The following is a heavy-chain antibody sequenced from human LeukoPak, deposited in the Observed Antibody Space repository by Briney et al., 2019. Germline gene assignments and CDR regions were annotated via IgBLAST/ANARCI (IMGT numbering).Heavy chain of an antibody. CDR1: GFTFNSYA. D-gene: IGHD5-12*01. Sequence: GGSLRLSCAASGFTFNSYAMSWVRQAPGKGLEWVSAISGSGGSTYYVDSVKGRFTISRDNSRNTLYLQMNSLRAEDTAVYYCAKARGYDCFDYWGQGTLVTVSS. V-gene: IGHV3-23*01. CDR2: ISGSGGST. J-gene: IGHJ4*02. CDR3: AKARGYDCFDY.